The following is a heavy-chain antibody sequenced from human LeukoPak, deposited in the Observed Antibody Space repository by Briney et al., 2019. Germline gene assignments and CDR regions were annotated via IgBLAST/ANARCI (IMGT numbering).Heavy chain of an antibody. V-gene: IGHV4-59*01. CDR2: IYYSGST. CDR1: GGSISSYY. D-gene: IGHD3-22*01. CDR3: ARAGAYYYDSSGPEPDAFDI. Sequence: PSETLSLTCTVSGGSISSYYWSRIRQPPGKGLEWIGYIYYSGSTNYNPSLKSRVTISVDTSKNQFSLKLSSVTAADTAVYYCARAGAYYYDSSGPEPDAFDIWGQGTMVTVSS. J-gene: IGHJ3*02.